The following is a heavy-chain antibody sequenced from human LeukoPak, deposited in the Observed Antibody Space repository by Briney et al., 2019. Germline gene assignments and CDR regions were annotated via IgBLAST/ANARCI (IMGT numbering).Heavy chain of an antibody. Sequence: PSQTLSLTCTVSGGSISSGSYYWSWIRQPAGKGLEWIGRIYTSGSTNYNPSLKGRVTISVDTSKNQFSLKLSSVTAADTAVYYCASESRSPFYYCGSGVYGAFDIWGQGTMVTVSS. CDR3: ASESRSPFYYCGSGVYGAFDI. CDR1: GGSISSGSYY. CDR2: IYTSGST. J-gene: IGHJ3*02. V-gene: IGHV4-61*02. D-gene: IGHD3-10*01.